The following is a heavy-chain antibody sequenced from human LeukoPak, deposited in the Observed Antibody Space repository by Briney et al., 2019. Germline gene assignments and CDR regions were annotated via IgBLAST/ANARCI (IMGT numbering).Heavy chain of an antibody. J-gene: IGHJ4*02. CDR3: ARDHDYGDYGVFEY. D-gene: IGHD4-17*01. CDR2: INWNGAST. CDR1: GFIFDEYG. Sequence: GGSLRLSCEASGFIFDEYGLNWVRQSPQKGLEWVSGINWNGASTIYADSVQGRFTISRDNAKSILFLQMNSLRAEDTAVYYCARDHDYGDYGVFEYWGQGTLVTVSS. V-gene: IGHV3-20*04.